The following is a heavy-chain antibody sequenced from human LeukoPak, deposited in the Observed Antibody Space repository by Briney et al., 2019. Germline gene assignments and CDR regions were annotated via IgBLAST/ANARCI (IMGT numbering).Heavy chain of an antibody. V-gene: IGHV4-34*01. CDR1: GGSFSGYY. J-gene: IGHJ4*02. D-gene: IGHD2-15*01. Sequence: SETLSLTCAVYGGSFSGYYWSWIRQPPGEGLEWIGEINHSGSTNYNPSLKSRVTISVDTSKNQFSLKLSSVTAADTAVYYCASSSGPFDYWGQGTLVTVSS. CDR2: INHSGST. CDR3: ASSSGPFDY.